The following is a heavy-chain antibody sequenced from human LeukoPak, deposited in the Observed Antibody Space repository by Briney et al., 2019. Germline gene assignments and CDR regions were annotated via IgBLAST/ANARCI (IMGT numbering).Heavy chain of an antibody. CDR1: GFTFSSYS. D-gene: IGHD6-13*01. V-gene: IGHV3-21*01. CDR2: ISSSSSYI. CDR3: ARDPGPSSSPNYMDV. Sequence: PGGSLRLSCAASGFTFSSYSMNWVRQSPGKGLQWVSSISSSSSYIYYADSMKGRFTISRDNAKNSLYLQMNSLRAEDTAVYYCARDPGPSSSPNYMDVWGKGTTVTVSS. J-gene: IGHJ6*03.